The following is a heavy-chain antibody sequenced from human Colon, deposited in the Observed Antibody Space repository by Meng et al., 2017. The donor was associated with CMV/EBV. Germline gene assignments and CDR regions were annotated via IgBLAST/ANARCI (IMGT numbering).Heavy chain of an antibody. D-gene: IGHD2/OR15-2a*01. J-gene: IGHJ4*02. Sequence: VQLQGSGPGLVKPSETLSLTCIVSGVSVTSGAYHWSWIRQSPGKGLEWIGYIYDTGITIYNPSLKSRVTIFLETSKNQFSLNLNSMTTADTAVYYCAKSRSSTPGIVDDWGQGTLVTVSS. CDR2: IYDTGIT. CDR3: AKSRSSTPGIVDD. V-gene: IGHV4-61*08. CDR1: GVSVTSGAYH.